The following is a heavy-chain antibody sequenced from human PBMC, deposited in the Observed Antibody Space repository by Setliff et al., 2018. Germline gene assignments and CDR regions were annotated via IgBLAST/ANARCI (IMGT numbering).Heavy chain of an antibody. CDR3: SRLVRYCTTTTCQRASGDDY. J-gene: IGHJ4*02. V-gene: IGHV1-18*01. D-gene: IGHD2-8*01. CDR1: GYTFTNYG. Sequence: ASVKVSCKTSGYTFTNYGITWVRQAPGQGLEWMGWINNYNTNTNYAPELQGRVTLTTDTSTTTAYLELRSLTSDDTAVYYCSRLVRYCTTTTCQRASGDDYWGQGTLVTVSS. CDR2: INNYNTNT.